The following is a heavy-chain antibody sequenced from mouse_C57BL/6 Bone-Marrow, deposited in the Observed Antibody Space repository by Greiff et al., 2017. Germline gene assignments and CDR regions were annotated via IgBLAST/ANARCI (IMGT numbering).Heavy chain of an antibody. V-gene: IGHV1-55*01. CDR1: GYTFTSYW. CDR2: IYPGSGST. D-gene: IGHD2-5*01. Sequence: QVQLQQPGAELVKPGASVKMSCKASGYTFTSYWITWVKQRPGQGLEWIGNIYPGSGSTNYNEKFKSKATLTVDTSSSTAYLQLSSLTSEDSAVDYCSRPYYRNCWYVDVWGTGTTVTVSS. J-gene: IGHJ1*03. CDR3: SRPYYRNCWYVDV.